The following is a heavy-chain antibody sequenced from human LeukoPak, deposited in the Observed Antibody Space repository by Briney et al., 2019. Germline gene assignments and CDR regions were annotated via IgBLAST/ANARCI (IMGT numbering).Heavy chain of an antibody. CDR1: GGSFSGYY. CDR3: ARGELRLWLDY. V-gene: IGHV4-34*01. J-gene: IGHJ4*02. D-gene: IGHD5-18*01. Sequence: SETLSLTCAVYGGSFSGYYWSWIRQPPGKGLEWIGEINHSGSTNYNPSLKSRVTISVDTSKNQFSLKLSSVTAADTAVYYCARGELRLWLDYWGQGTLVTVSS. CDR2: INHSGST.